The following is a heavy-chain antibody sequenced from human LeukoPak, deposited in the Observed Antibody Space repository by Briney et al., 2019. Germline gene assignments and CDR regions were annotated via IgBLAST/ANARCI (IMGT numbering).Heavy chain of an antibody. D-gene: IGHD2-2*01. CDR1: GGSISSSNW. Sequence: SETLSLTCAVSGGSISSSNWWSWVRQPPGKGLEWIGEIYHSGSTNYNPSLKSRVTISVDKSKNQFSLKLSSVTAADTVVYYCARDLGYCSSTSCPRDDWFDPWGQGTLVTVSS. CDR3: ARDLGYCSSTSCPRDDWFDP. CDR2: IYHSGST. V-gene: IGHV4-4*02. J-gene: IGHJ5*02.